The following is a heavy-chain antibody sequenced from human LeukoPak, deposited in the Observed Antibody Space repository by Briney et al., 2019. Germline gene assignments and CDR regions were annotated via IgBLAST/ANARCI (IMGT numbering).Heavy chain of an antibody. CDR2: ISGSGGST. J-gene: IGHJ5*02. Sequence: PGGSLRLSCAASGFSFSSSAMSWVRQAPGKGLEWVSGISGSGGSTYYADSVKGRFTISRDNSKNTLYVQMNSLRAEDTAVYYCAKARGFCSGGSCYNPFDPWGQGTLVTVSS. D-gene: IGHD2-15*01. CDR3: AKARGFCSGGSCYNPFDP. V-gene: IGHV3-23*01. CDR1: GFSFSSSA.